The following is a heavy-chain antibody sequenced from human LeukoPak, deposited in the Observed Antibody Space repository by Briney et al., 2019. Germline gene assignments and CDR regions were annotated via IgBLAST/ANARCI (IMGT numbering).Heavy chain of an antibody. J-gene: IGHJ6*03. CDR1: GYTFTGYY. CDR2: INPNSGGT. Sequence: GASVKVSCKASGYTFTGYYMHWVRQAPGQGLEWMGWINPNSGGTNYAQKFQGRVTMTRDTSISTAYMELSRLRSDDPAVYYCARDLAMVRGAAYYYMDVWAKGPRSPSP. CDR3: ARDLAMVRGAAYYYMDV. D-gene: IGHD3-10*01. V-gene: IGHV1-2*02.